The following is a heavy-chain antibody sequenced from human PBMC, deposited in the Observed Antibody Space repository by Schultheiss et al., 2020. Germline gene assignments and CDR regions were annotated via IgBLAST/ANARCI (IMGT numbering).Heavy chain of an antibody. CDR3: ARSITMVRGVIITDYYGMDV. J-gene: IGHJ6*02. V-gene: IGHV3-21*05. Sequence: GGSLILSCAAAGFTFSSYSMNWVRQAPGKGLEWVSYISSSSSYIYYADSVKGRFTISRDNAKNSLYLQMNSLRAEDTAVYYCARSITMVRGVIITDYYGMDVWGQGTTVTVSS. CDR2: ISSSSSYI. CDR1: GFTFSSYS. D-gene: IGHD3-10*01.